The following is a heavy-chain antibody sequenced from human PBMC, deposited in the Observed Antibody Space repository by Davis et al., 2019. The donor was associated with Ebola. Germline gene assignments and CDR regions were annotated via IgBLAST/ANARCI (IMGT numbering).Heavy chain of an antibody. V-gene: IGHV4-59*08. J-gene: IGHJ4*02. CDR1: GGSISSYY. CDR3: ARHAYSSSSWLYFDY. D-gene: IGHD6-6*01. CDR2: IYYSGTT. Sequence: PSETLSLTCTVPGGSISSYYWSWIRQPPGKGLEWIGYIYYSGTTNYSPSLKSRFTISVDTSKNQFSLKLSSVIAADTAVYYCARHAYSSSSWLYFDYWGQGTLVTVSS.